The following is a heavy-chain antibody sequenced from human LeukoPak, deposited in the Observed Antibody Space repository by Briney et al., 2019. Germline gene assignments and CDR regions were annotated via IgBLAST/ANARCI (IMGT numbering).Heavy chain of an antibody. CDR1: GYTFTSYD. D-gene: IGHD3-9*01. J-gene: IGHJ5*02. Sequence: ASVKVSCKASGYTFTSYDINWVRQATGQGLERMGWMNPNSGNTGYAQKFQGRVTMTRNTSISTAYMELSSLRSEDTAVYYCARGRVARYFPSRWFDPWGQGTLVTVSS. V-gene: IGHV1-8*01. CDR3: ARGRVARYFPSRWFDP. CDR2: MNPNSGNT.